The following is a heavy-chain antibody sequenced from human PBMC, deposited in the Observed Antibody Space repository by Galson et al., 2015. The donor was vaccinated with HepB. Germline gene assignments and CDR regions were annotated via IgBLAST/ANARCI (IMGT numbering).Heavy chain of an antibody. CDR3: ARGVRESYPPCNH. J-gene: IGHJ5*02. CDR2: ISWNGDNI. Sequence: SLRLSCAASGFTFNDYTMHWVRQTPGKGLEWVSSISWNGDNIGYADSVKGRFTISRNNAKNSLYLPMNSLRAEDTALYYCARGVRESYPPCNHWGQGTLVPVS. CDR1: GFTFNDYT. D-gene: IGHD3-10*01. V-gene: IGHV3-9*01.